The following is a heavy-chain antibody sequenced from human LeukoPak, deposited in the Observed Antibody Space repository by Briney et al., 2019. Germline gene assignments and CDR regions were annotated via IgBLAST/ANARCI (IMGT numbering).Heavy chain of an antibody. J-gene: IGHJ4*02. CDR3: AKEMIYGGISITMIVADY. V-gene: IGHV3-7*01. CDR2: IKKDGSEK. CDR1: GFTFSSYG. Sequence: GGSLRLSCAASGFTFSSYGMSWVRHAPGKGLERVANIKKDGSEKYYLDSVKGRFTISRDNSKNTLYLQMSRLRAEDTAVYYCAKEMIYGGISITMIVADYWGQGTLVTVSS. D-gene: IGHD3-22*01.